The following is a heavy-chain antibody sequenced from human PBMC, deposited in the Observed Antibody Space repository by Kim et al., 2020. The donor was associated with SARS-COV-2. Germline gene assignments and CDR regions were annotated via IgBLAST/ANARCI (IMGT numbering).Heavy chain of an antibody. CDR3: ARVRDILTGYYRA. V-gene: IGHV1-69*01. D-gene: IGHD3-9*01. Sequence: ARKFQGRVTIPADESTSTAYMELSSLSSEDMAVYYCARVRDILTGYYRAWGQGTLVTVSS. J-gene: IGHJ5*02.